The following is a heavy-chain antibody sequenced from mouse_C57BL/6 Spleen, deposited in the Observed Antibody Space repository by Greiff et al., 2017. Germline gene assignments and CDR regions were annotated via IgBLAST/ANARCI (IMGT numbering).Heavy chain of an antibody. V-gene: IGHV1-55*01. J-gene: IGHJ2*01. CDR3: ARSSSQQTRTGDFDY. CDR2: IYPGSGST. Sequence: VQLQQPGAELVKPGASVKMSCKASGYTFTSYWITWVKQRPGQGLEWIGDIYPGSGSTNYNEKFKSKATLTVDTSSSTAYMQLSSLTSEDSAIYDCARSSSQQTRTGDFDYWGQGTTLTVSS. D-gene: IGHD1-3*01. CDR1: GYTFTSYW.